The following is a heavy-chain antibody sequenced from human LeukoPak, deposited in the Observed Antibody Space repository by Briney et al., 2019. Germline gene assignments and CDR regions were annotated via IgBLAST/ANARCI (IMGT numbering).Heavy chain of an antibody. CDR1: GFTFSSYA. Sequence: GGSLRLSCAASGFTFSSYAMHWVRQAPGKGLEWVAVISYDGSNKYYADSVKGRFTISRDNSKNTLYLQMNSLRAEDTAVYYCARDSLWLDHYYYYMDVWGKGTTVSVSS. D-gene: IGHD6-19*01. CDR2: ISYDGSNK. CDR3: ARDSLWLDHYYYYMDV. V-gene: IGHV3-30*04. J-gene: IGHJ6*03.